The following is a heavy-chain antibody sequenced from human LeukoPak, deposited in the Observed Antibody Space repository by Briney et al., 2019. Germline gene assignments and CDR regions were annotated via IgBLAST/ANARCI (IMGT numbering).Heavy chain of an antibody. Sequence: PSETLSLTCTVSGGSISSYYWSWIRQPAGKGLEWIGRIYTSGSTNYNPSLKSRVTMSVDTSKNQFSLKLSSVTAADTAVYNCAREGIAAARSNWFDPWGQGTLVTVSS. V-gene: IGHV4-4*07. CDR3: AREGIAAARSNWFDP. CDR2: IYTSGST. CDR1: GGSISSYY. D-gene: IGHD6-13*01. J-gene: IGHJ5*02.